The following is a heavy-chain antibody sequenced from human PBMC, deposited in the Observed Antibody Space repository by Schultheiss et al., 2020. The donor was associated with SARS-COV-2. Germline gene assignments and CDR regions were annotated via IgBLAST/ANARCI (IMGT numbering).Heavy chain of an antibody. D-gene: IGHD6-6*01. V-gene: IGHV3-33*01. J-gene: IGHJ6*03. Sequence: GGSLRLSCAASGFTFSSYGMHWVRQAPGKGLEWVAVIWYDGSNKYYADSVKGRFTISRENAKNSLYLQMNSLRAEDTAVYYCARGQLAHLGYYYYMDVWGKGTTVTVSS. CDR3: ARGQLAHLGYYYYMDV. CDR1: GFTFSSYG. CDR2: IWYDGSNK.